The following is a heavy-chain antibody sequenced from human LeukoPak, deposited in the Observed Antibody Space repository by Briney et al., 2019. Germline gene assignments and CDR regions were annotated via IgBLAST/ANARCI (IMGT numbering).Heavy chain of an antibody. Sequence: SETLSLTCTVSGYSITSGYYWGWIRQPPGKGPEWIGSIYHSGSTYYNPSLKSRVTISVDTSKNQFSLKLSSVTAADTAVYYCARDSAYDSSGYGVDYWGQGTLVTVSS. V-gene: IGHV4-38-2*02. J-gene: IGHJ4*02. CDR1: GYSITSGYY. CDR2: IYHSGST. CDR3: ARDSAYDSSGYGVDY. D-gene: IGHD3-22*01.